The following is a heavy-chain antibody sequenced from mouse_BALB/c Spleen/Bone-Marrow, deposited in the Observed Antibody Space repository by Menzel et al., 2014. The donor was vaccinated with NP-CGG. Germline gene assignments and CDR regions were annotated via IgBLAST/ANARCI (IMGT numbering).Heavy chain of an antibody. V-gene: IGHV1-9*01. CDR1: GYTFSTYW. J-gene: IGHJ3*01. CDR3: ARLITTGGFAY. Sequence: QVQLQQPGAELMKPGASVKISCKATGYTFSTYWIEWVKQRPGHGLEWIGEILSGSGTTNYNEKFKGKATFTADTSSNTAYMQLSSLTSEDSAVYYCARLITTGGFAYWGQGTLVTVSA. D-gene: IGHD2-4*01. CDR2: ILSGSGTT.